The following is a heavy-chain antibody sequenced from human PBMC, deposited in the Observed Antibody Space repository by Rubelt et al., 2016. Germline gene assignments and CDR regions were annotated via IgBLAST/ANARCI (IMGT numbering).Heavy chain of an antibody. CDR3: ARRLGDYDPIDY. Sequence: QVQLVQSGAEVKKPGSSVKVSCKASGGTFSSYAISWVRQAPGQGLEWMGWISAYNGNPNYAQKPQGRVTMTTDTSTSTAYMELRSLRSDDTAVYYCARRLGDYDPIDYWGQGTLVTVSS. D-gene: IGHD4-17*01. CDR2: ISAYNGNP. V-gene: IGHV1-18*01. J-gene: IGHJ4*02. CDR1: GGTFSSYA.